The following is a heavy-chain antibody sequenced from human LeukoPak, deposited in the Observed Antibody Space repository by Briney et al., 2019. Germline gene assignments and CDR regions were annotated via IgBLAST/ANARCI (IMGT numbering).Heavy chain of an antibody. CDR1: GGTFSSYA. CDR2: IIPIFGTA. Sequence: SVKVSCKASGGTFSSYAISWVRQAPGQGLEWMGGIIPIFGTANYAQKFQGRVTITADESTSTAYMELSSLSSEDTAVYYCARVRSPGPPYDSSGYYLDYWGQGTLVTVSS. D-gene: IGHD3-22*01. J-gene: IGHJ4*02. CDR3: ARVRSPGPPYDSSGYYLDY. V-gene: IGHV1-69*13.